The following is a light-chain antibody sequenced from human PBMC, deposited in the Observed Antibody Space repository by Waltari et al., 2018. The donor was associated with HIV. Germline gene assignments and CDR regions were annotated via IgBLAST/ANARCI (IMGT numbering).Light chain of an antibody. Sequence: SYVLTQPPSVSVAPGQTARITCGGNNIGSKSVHWYQQKPGQAPVLVVYADTDRPSGIPERFSGSNSGNTVTLTISRVEAGDEADYYCQVWDSSSDVGFGGGTKLTVL. CDR1: NIGSKS. V-gene: IGLV3-21*02. CDR3: QVWDSSSDVG. J-gene: IGLJ2*01. CDR2: ADT.